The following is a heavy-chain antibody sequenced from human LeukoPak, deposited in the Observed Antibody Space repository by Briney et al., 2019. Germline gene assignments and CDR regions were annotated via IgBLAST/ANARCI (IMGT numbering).Heavy chain of an antibody. J-gene: IGHJ4*02. Sequence: SETLSLTCTVSGGSVSSGSYYWSWIRQPPGKGLEWIGYIYYSGSTEYSPSLKSRVTISVDTSKNQFSLKLSSVTAADTAVYYCARGRPPAYWGQGTLVTVSS. V-gene: IGHV4-61*01. CDR2: IYYSGST. CDR1: GGSVSSGSYY. CDR3: ARGRPPAY.